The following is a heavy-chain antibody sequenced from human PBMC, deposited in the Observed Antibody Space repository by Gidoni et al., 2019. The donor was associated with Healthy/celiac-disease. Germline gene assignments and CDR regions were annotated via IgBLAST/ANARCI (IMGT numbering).Heavy chain of an antibody. CDR3: ARARRYDFWSGYYPFDY. V-gene: IGHV1-69*12. CDR2: IIPIFGTA. Sequence: QVHLVQSGAEVKKPGSSVKVSCKASGGTFSSYAISWVRQAPGQGLEWMGGIIPIFGTANYAQKFQGRVTITADESTSTAYMELSSLRSEDTAVYYCARARRYDFWSGYYPFDYWGQGTLVTVSS. CDR1: GGTFSSYA. J-gene: IGHJ4*02. D-gene: IGHD3-3*01.